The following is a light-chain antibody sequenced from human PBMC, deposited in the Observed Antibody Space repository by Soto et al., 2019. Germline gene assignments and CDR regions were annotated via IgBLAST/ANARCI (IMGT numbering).Light chain of an antibody. CDR1: QSVSSSY. CDR3: QQYGSSPPWT. Sequence: EIVLTQSPGTLSLSPGERATLSCRASQSVSSSYLAWYQQKPGQAPRLLIYGASSRATGIPDRVSGSGSGKDFALTSSRLEPEDFAADYCQQYGSSPPWTFGQGTKVEIK. CDR2: GAS. J-gene: IGKJ1*01. V-gene: IGKV3-20*01.